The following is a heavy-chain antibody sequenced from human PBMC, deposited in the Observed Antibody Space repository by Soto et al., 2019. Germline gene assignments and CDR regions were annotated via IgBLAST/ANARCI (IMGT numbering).Heavy chain of an antibody. CDR3: ARGAVATIYLDV. V-gene: IGHV3-48*01. J-gene: IGHJ6*03. CDR2: ISSSRSTI. D-gene: IGHD5-12*01. CDR1: GFTFSSYS. Sequence: GGSLRLSCAASGFTFSSYSMNWVRQAPGKGLEWVSYISSSRSTIYYADSVKGRFTISRDNAKNSLYLQMNSLRAEDTAVYYCARGAVATIYLDVWGKGTTVTVSS.